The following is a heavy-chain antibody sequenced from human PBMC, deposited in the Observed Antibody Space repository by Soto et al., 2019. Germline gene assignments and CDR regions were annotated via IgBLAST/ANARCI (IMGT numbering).Heavy chain of an antibody. D-gene: IGHD4-17*01. CDR3: ARDGLTTPFDY. V-gene: IGHV4-31*03. J-gene: IGHJ4*02. CDR2: IYYSGST. CDR1: GGSISSGGYY. Sequence: SETLSLTCTVSGGSISSGGYYWSWIRQHPGKGLEWIGYIYYSGSTYYNPSLKSRVTISVDTSKNQFSLKLSSVTAADTAVYYCARDGLTTPFDYWGQGTLVTVSS.